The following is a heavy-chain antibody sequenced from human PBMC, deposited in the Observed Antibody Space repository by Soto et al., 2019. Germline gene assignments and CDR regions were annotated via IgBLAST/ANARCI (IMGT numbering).Heavy chain of an antibody. J-gene: IGHJ4*02. CDR3: ARPLGGYGDYALPLNY. D-gene: IGHD4-17*01. CDR2: ISAYNGNT. Sequence: QVQLVQSGAEVKRPGASVKVSCKASGYIFTGYGIAWVRQAPGQGLEWMGWISAYNGNTLQTQKFQDRLTMTTDSSTNTAYMELRSLRSDDPAVYYCARPLGGYGDYALPLNYWGQGTLVTVSS. V-gene: IGHV1-18*01. CDR1: GYIFTGYG.